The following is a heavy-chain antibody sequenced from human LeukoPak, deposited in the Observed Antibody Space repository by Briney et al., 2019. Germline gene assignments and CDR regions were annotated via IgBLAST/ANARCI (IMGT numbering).Heavy chain of an antibody. CDR3: ARRGDGGRSFDY. J-gene: IGHJ4*02. CDR1: GFTFSSYA. Sequence: GGSLRLSCAASGFTFSSYAMSWVRQAPGKGLEWVSTVSGSGISTYYADSVKGRFTISRDNSKSTLYLQMNSLRAEDTAVYYCARRGDGGRSFDYWGQGTLVTVSS. CDR2: VSGSGIST. D-gene: IGHD4-23*01. V-gene: IGHV3-23*01.